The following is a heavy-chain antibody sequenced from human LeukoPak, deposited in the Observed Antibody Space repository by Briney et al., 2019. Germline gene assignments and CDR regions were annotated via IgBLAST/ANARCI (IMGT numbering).Heavy chain of an antibody. CDR3: AREAVLRYFDY. V-gene: IGHV3-30-3*01. CDR1: GFTFSRYA. D-gene: IGHD3-9*01. J-gene: IGHJ4*02. CDR2: ISYDGNNK. Sequence: GGSLRLSCAASGFTFSRYAMHWVRQAPGKGLEGVAVISYDGNNKWYADSVKGRLTISRDTSKNTLYLQMDTLRTDDTAVYYCAREAVLRYFDYWGQGTLVTVSS.